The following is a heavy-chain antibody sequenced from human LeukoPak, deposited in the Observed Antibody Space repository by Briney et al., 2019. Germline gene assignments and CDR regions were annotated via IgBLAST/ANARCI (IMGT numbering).Heavy chain of an antibody. CDR3: ARKAATSWVFDY. Sequence: PGGSLRLSCAASGFTFSSYDMHWVRQATGKGLEWVSAIGTAGGTYYPGSVKGRFTISRENAKNSLYLQMNSLRAGDTAVYYCARKAATSWVFDYWGQGTLVTVSS. D-gene: IGHD2-15*01. J-gene: IGHJ4*02. CDR2: IGTAGGT. CDR1: GFTFSSYD. V-gene: IGHV3-13*01.